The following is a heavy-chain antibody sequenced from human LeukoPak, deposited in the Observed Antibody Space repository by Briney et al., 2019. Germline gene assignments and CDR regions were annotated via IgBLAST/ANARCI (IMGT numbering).Heavy chain of an antibody. CDR3: ARPQSLFRNYDAFDI. V-gene: IGHV1-46*01. Sequence: ASVKVSCKASGYIFTSQYVYWVRQAPGQGLEWMGIINPSSGTTNYAQKFQGRVTMTRDTSTNTVSMVLSSLRSEDTAVYYCARPQSLFRNYDAFDIWGQGTMVTVSS. CDR1: GYIFTSQY. CDR2: INPSSGTT. J-gene: IGHJ3*02. D-gene: IGHD5-24*01.